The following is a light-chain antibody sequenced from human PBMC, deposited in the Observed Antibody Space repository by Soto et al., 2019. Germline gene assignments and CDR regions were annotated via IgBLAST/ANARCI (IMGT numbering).Light chain of an antibody. CDR2: GES. V-gene: IGKV3-20*01. CDR3: QQYGSPLWT. Sequence: EIVLTQSPGTLSLSPGDRATLSCRASQSVTGTYLAWYQHKPGQAPRLLIYGESIRATGIPDRFSGSGSGIDFTLTISRLEPEDFAVYYCQQYGSPLWTFGQGTKVEI. J-gene: IGKJ1*01. CDR1: QSVTGTY.